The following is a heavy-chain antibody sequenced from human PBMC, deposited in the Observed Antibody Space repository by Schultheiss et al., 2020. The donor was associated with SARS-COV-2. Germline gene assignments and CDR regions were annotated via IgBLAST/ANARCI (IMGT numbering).Heavy chain of an antibody. V-gene: IGHV1-18*04. CDR2: ISAYNGNT. CDR3: ARRDDFWSGKEDY. J-gene: IGHJ4*02. Sequence: ASVKVSCKASGYTFTSYYMHWVRQAPGQGLEWMGWISAYNGNTNYAQKLQGRVTITADESTSTAYMELSSLRSDDTAVYYCARRDDFWSGKEDYWGQGTLVTVSS. CDR1: GYTFTSYY. D-gene: IGHD3-3*01.